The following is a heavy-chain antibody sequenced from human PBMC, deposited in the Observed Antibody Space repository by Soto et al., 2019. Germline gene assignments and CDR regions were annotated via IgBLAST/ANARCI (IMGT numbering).Heavy chain of an antibody. Sequence: SETLSLTWAVYGGSFSGYYWSWIRQPPGKGLEWIGEINHSGSTNYNPSLKSRVTISVDTSKNQFSLKLSSVTAADTAVYYCARNPRVFWSGTPYYYYYMDVWGKGTTVTVSS. V-gene: IGHV4-34*01. CDR1: GGSFSGYY. CDR2: INHSGST. D-gene: IGHD3-3*01. CDR3: ARNPRVFWSGTPYYYYYMDV. J-gene: IGHJ6*03.